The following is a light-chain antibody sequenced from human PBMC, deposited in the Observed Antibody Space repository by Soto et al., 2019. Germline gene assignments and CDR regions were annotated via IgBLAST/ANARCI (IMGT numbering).Light chain of an antibody. CDR1: QSISDT. J-gene: IGKJ1*01. Sequence: EIVLTPSQSTLSLSPGERSTLSLRASQSISDTLAWYQQKPGQAPRLLIYDASNRATGIPARFSGSGSGTDFTLTISSLEPEDFAVYYCQQRSNWPRTFGQGTKVDIK. V-gene: IGKV3-11*01. CDR2: DAS. CDR3: QQRSNWPRT.